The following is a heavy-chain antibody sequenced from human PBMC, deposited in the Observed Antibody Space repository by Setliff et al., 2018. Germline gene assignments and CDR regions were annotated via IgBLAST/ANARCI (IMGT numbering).Heavy chain of an antibody. CDR2: IYYSGST. Sequence: PSETLSLTCTVSGGSISSGGYYWSWIRQHPGKGLEWIGSIYYSGSTYYNPSLKSRVTISVDTSKNQFSLKLSSVTAADTAVYYCARRETYYNFWSGYYAYWGQGTLVTVSS. J-gene: IGHJ4*02. D-gene: IGHD3-3*01. CDR1: GGSISSGGYY. CDR3: ARRETYYNFWSGYYAY. V-gene: IGHV4-39*07.